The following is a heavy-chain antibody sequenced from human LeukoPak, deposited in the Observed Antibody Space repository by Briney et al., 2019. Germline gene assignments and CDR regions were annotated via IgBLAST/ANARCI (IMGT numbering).Heavy chain of an antibody. CDR1: GGSISSGGYS. D-gene: IGHD6-19*01. CDR3: ARGGIAVAGTRGAHGY. Sequence: SETLSLTCAVSGGSISSGGYSWSWIRQPPGKGLEWIGYIYHSGSTNYNPSLKSRVTISVDTSKNQFSLKLSSVTAADTAVYYCARGGIAVAGTRGAHGYWGQGTLVTVSS. J-gene: IGHJ4*02. CDR2: IYHSGST. V-gene: IGHV4-30-2*01.